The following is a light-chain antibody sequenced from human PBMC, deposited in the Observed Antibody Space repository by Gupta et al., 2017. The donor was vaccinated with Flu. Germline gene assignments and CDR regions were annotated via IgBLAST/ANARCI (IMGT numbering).Light chain of an antibody. V-gene: IGLV1-51*02. CDR3: GTWDNSLSGVV. CDR1: SSNIVNNY. CDR2: ESN. J-gene: IGLJ3*02. Sequence: KVTISCSGSSSNIVNNYVSWYQQFPGTAPKLLIYESNKRPSGIPDRFSGSKSGTSATLGIKGLQTGDEADYYCGTWDNSLSGVVFGGGTKLTVL.